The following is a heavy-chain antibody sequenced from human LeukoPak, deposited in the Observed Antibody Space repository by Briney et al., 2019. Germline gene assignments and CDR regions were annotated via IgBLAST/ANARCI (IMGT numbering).Heavy chain of an antibody. Sequence: PGGSLRLSCAVSGFTFSTYAMSWVRQAPGKGLEWVSAITSSGGDTYYVESVKGRFTVSRDNPKSALYLQMNSRRAERTAVSYCATLGAPYSYYGMDVWGEGTTVTVSS. D-gene: IGHD4/OR15-4a*01. J-gene: IGHJ6*04. CDR2: ITSSGGDT. CDR1: GFTFSTYA. V-gene: IGHV3-23*01. CDR3: ATLGAPYSYYGMDV.